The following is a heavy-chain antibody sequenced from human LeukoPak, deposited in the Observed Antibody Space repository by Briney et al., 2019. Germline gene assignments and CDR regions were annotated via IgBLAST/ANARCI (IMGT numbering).Heavy chain of an antibody. CDR1: GGSISTYY. CDR2: IYHSGST. CDR3: ARGGAARLHFQN. J-gene: IGHJ1*01. D-gene: IGHD6-6*01. Sequence: SETLSLTCTVSGGSISTYYWNWIRQPPGKGLEWIGYIYHSGSTNYNPSLQSRVTISVDTSKNQFSLNLNSVTAADMAVYYCARGGAARLHFQNWGQGTLVTVSS. V-gene: IGHV4-59*01.